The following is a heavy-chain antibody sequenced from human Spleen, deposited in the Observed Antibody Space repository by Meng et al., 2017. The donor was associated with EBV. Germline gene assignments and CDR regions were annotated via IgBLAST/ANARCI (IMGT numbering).Heavy chain of an antibody. Sequence: VQLVQSGAEVKKPGASVKVSCKASGYSFNHYAMHWVRQAPGQRLEWMGWISAGNGDTKYSQKFQGRVTITRDNVASTAYMDLSSLRSEDTAVYYCARDLYDSSGSTFDYWGQGTLVTVSS. J-gene: IGHJ4*02. CDR2: ISAGNGDT. D-gene: IGHD3-22*01. V-gene: IGHV1-3*01. CDR3: ARDLYDSSGSTFDY. CDR1: GYSFNHYA.